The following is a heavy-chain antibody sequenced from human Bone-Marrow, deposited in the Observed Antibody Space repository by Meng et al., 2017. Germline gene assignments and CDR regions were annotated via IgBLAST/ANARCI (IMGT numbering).Heavy chain of an antibody. CDR1: GFTFSSYS. CDR2: ISSSSYI. J-gene: IGHJ6*02. V-gene: IGHV3-21*04. Sequence: GESLKISCAASGFTFSSYSMNWVRQAPGRGLEWVSSISSSSYIYYADSVKGRFTISRDNSKNTLYLQMNSLRAEDTAVYYCARGHEALYYYGMDVWGQGTTVTVSS. CDR3: ARGHEALYYYGMDV.